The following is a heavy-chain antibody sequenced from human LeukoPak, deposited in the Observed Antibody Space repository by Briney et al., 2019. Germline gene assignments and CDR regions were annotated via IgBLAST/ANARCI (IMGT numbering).Heavy chain of an antibody. Sequence: GGSLRLSCATSGFTFSNAWMTWVRQAQGKGLEWVSYISSSGNTIYYADSVKGRFSISRDNANTSVYLQMNHLRAEDTAVYYCAAVIDYWGQGTLVTVSS. CDR3: AAVIDY. CDR2: ISSSGNTI. J-gene: IGHJ4*02. CDR1: GFTFSNAW. V-gene: IGHV3-48*04.